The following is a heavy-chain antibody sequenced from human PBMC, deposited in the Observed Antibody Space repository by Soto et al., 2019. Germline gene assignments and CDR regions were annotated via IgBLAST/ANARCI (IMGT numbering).Heavy chain of an antibody. CDR2: ISPNSGYT. Sequence: QLQLMQSGGEARNPGASVKVSCEASGYKFSSYAISWLRQAPGHGREWMGLISPNSGYTNYAQKFQGRLILTTDIPSSTAYMELTSLTYDDTAMYYCATSYDTGFDPWGQGTLVSVS. CDR1: GYKFSSYA. D-gene: IGHD3-9*01. J-gene: IGHJ5*02. CDR3: ATSYDTGFDP. V-gene: IGHV1-18*01.